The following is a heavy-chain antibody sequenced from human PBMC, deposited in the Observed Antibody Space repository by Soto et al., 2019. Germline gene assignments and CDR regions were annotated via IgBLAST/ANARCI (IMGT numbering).Heavy chain of an antibody. D-gene: IGHD6-19*01. CDR3: ARDASGPFDY. Sequence: GGSLRLSCSVAGFTVSDSMSWVRQAPGKGLECVSFIHSDGSTHYADSVRGRFTISRDNSKNTLYLQMDRLRVDDTAVYFCARDASGPFDYWGQGTLVTVSS. J-gene: IGHJ4*02. V-gene: IGHV3-53*01. CDR2: IHSDGST. CDR1: GFTVSDS.